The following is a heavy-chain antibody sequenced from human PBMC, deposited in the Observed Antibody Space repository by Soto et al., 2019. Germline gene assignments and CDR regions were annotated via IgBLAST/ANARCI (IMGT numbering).Heavy chain of an antibody. V-gene: IGHV1-69*13. CDR2: IIPIFGTA. CDR1: GGTFSSYA. CDR3: ARGLGYCSSTSCYLGDTNYYYYGMDV. J-gene: IGHJ6*02. D-gene: IGHD2-2*01. Sequence: ASVEVSCKXSGGTFSSYAISWVRQAPGQGLEWMGGIIPIFGTANYAQKFQGRVTITADESTSTAYVELSSLRSEDTAVYYCARGLGYCSSTSCYLGDTNYYYYGMDVWGQGTTVTVSS.